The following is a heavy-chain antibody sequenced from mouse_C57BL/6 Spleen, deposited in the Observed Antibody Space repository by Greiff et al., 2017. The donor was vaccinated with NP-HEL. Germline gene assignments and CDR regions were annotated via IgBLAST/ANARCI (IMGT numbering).Heavy chain of an antibody. V-gene: IGHV1-18*01. CDR2: INPNNGGT. Sequence: DVQLQESGPELVKPGASVKIPCKASGYTFTDYNMDWVKQSHGKSLEWIGDINPNNGGTIYNQKFKGKATLTVDKSSSTAYMELRSLTSEDTAVYYCARVGYLYYAMDYWGQGTSVTVSS. CDR1: GYTFTDYN. CDR3: ARVGYLYYAMDY. D-gene: IGHD1-2*01. J-gene: IGHJ4*01.